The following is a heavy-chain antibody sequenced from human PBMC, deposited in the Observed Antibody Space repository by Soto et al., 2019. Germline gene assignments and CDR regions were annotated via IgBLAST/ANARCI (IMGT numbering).Heavy chain of an antibody. V-gene: IGHV1-46*01. CDR2: INPSGGST. J-gene: IGHJ4*02. Sequence: ASVKVSCKASGYTFTSYYMHWVRQAPGQGLEWMGIINPSGGSTSYAQKFQGRVTMTRDTSTSTVYMELSSLRSEDTAVYYGASDEARTTVTTIPFDYWGQGTLVTVSS. D-gene: IGHD4-17*01. CDR3: ASDEARTTVTTIPFDY. CDR1: GYTFTSYY.